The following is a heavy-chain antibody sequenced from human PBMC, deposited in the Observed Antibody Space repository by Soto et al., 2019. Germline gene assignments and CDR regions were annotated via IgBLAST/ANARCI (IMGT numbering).Heavy chain of an antibody. CDR2: IVADGRRQ. Sequence: QVQLVESGGGVVQPGTSLRLSCAASGFTFSKHGMHWVRQAPGKGLEWMAVIVADGRRQHYADSVKGRFTVSRDNAKNTWFLHMDSRSAGDTAVDDCARADDYGDNGLDYWGQGTLVTVSS. CDR3: ARADDYGDNGLDY. CDR1: GFTFSKHG. V-gene: IGHV3-33*01. D-gene: IGHD4-17*01. J-gene: IGHJ4*02.